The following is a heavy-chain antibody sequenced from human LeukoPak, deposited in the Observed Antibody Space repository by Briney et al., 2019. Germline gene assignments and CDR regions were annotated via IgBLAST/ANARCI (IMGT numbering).Heavy chain of an antibody. CDR3: AKEYCSGGICYLGTFDY. CDR2: ISSSSSTI. V-gene: IGHV3-48*01. D-gene: IGHD2-15*01. J-gene: IGHJ4*02. CDR1: GFPFSTYV. Sequence: PGGSLRLSCAASGFPFSTYVMHWVRQAPGKGLEWVSYISSSSSTIYYADSVKGRFTISRDNAKNSLYLQMNSLRAEDTALYYCAKEYCSGGICYLGTFDYWGQGTLVTVSS.